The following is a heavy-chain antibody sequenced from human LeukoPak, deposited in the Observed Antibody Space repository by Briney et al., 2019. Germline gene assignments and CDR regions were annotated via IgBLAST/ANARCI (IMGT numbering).Heavy chain of an antibody. Sequence: SETLSLTCAVYGGSFSGYYWSWIRQPPGKGLEWIGEINHSGSTNYNPSPKSRVTISVDTSKNQFSLKLSSVTAADTAVYYCASLGGGYAYYYYGMDVWGQGTTVTVSS. CDR2: INHSGST. CDR3: ASLGGGYAYYYYGMDV. D-gene: IGHD6-19*01. V-gene: IGHV4-34*01. CDR1: GGSFSGYY. J-gene: IGHJ6*02.